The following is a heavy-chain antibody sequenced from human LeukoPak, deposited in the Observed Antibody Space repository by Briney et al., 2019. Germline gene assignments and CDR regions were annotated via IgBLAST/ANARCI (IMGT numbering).Heavy chain of an antibody. D-gene: IGHD5-12*01. V-gene: IGHV4-34*01. CDR2: INHSGST. CDR3: ARVGYSGYDHFDY. J-gene: IGHJ4*02. Sequence: SETLSLTCAVYGGSFSGYYWSWIRQPPGEGLEWIGEINHSGSTNYNPSLKSRVTISVDTSKNQFSLKLSSVTAADTAVYYCARVGYSGYDHFDYWGQGTLVTVSS. CDR1: GGSFSGYY.